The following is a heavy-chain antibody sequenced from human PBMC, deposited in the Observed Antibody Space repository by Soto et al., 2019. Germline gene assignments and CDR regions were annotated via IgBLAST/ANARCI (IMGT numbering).Heavy chain of an antibody. CDR3: ARFSRSSRDSDMDV. CDR1: GGSSSSSSYY. J-gene: IGHJ6*02. CDR2: IYYSGST. Sequence: SETLSLTCTVSGGSSSSSSYYWGWIRQPPGKGLEWIGSIYYSGSTYYNPSLKSRVTISVDTSKNQFSLKLSSVTAVDTAVYYCARFSRSSRDSDMDVWGQGTTVTVS. V-gene: IGHV4-39*07. D-gene: IGHD2-15*01.